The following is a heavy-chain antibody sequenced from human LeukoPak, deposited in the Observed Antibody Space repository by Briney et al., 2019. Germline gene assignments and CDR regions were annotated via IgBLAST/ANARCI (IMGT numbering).Heavy chain of an antibody. V-gene: IGHV4-39*01. J-gene: IGHJ3*02. CDR2: IYYTGST. CDR3: ARPFSTSSRDAFDI. Sequence: PSENLSLACTVSGGSISSSSYHWGWIRQPPGKGLEWIGSIYYTGSTYYNPSLKSRVTISVDTSKSQFSLKLSSVTAADTAVYYCARPFSTSSRDAFDIWGQGTMVTVSS. D-gene: IGHD6-6*01. CDR1: GGSISSSSYH.